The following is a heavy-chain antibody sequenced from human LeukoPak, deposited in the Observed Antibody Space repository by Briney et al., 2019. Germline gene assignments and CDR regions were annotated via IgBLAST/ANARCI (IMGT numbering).Heavy chain of an antibody. D-gene: IGHD3-10*01. J-gene: IGHJ4*02. CDR2: ISSSSSYI. V-gene: IGHV3-21*01. CDR3: AREGERYFDY. CDR1: GFTFSSYS. Sequence: GGSLRLSCAAFGFTFSSYSMNWVRQAPGKGLEWVSSISSSSSYIYYADSVKGRFTISRDNAKNSLYLQMNSLRAEDTAVYYCAREGERYFDYWGQGTLVTVSS.